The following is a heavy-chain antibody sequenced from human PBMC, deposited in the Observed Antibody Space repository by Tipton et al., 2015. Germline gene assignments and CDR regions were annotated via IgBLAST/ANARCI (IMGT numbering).Heavy chain of an antibody. J-gene: IGHJ5*02. CDR1: GGSISHYY. V-gene: IGHV4-59*01. D-gene: IGHD2-15*01. Sequence: TLSLTCTVSGGSISHYYWSWIRQPPGKGLEWLGHIYYSGNTNYDPSLKSRVTMSVDTSKNQFSLKLTSVNAADTAVYYCARGGNNWFDLWGQGTLVTVSS. CDR2: IYYSGNT. CDR3: ARGGNNWFDL.